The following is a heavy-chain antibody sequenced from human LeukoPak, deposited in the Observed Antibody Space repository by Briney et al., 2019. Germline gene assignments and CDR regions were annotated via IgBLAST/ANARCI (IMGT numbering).Heavy chain of an antibody. Sequence: GASVKVSCKASGGTFSSYAISWVRQAPGQGLEWMGGIIPIFGTANYAQKFQGRVTITADKSTSTAYMELSSLRSEDTAVYYCARCRGTTGTTWYFDYWGQGTLVTVSS. CDR2: IIPIFGTA. J-gene: IGHJ4*02. V-gene: IGHV1-69*06. CDR3: ARCRGTTGTTWYFDY. D-gene: IGHD1-1*01. CDR1: GGTFSSYA.